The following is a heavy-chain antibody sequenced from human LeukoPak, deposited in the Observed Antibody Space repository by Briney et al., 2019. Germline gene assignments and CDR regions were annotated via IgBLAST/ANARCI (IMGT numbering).Heavy chain of an antibody. V-gene: IGHV3-74*01. J-gene: IGHJ5*02. D-gene: IGHD2-15*01. CDR1: GFTFKLYW. CDR3: VRGGPSTWS. CDR2: INDDGSDT. Sequence: GGSLRLSCAASGFTFKLYWMHWVRQVPGKGPVWVARINDDGSDTVYADSVKGRFTISRDDAKNMLVLQMNSLRGEDTAVYHCVRGGPSTWSWGQGTLVTVSS.